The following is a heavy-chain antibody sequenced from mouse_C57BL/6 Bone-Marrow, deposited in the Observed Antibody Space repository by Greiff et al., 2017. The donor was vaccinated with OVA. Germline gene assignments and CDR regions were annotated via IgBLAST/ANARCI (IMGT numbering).Heavy chain of an antibody. Sequence: VQLQQSGPELVKPGASVKIPCTASGYTFTDYNMDWVKQSHGKSLEWIGDINPNNGGTIYNQTFKGKATLTVDKSSSTAYMELRSLTSEDTAVYYCARSPYVFDYWGQGTTLTVSS. CDR1: GYTFTDYN. V-gene: IGHV1-18*01. CDR3: ARSPYVFDY. CDR2: INPNNGGT. D-gene: IGHD2-14*01. J-gene: IGHJ2*01.